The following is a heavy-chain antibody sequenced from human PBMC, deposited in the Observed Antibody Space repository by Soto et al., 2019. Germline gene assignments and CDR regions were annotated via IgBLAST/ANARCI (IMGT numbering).Heavy chain of an antibody. D-gene: IGHD3-3*01. CDR1: GFTFSTHG. Sequence: TGGSLRLSCAASGFTFSTHGMHWVRQAPSKGPEWVAVISHDGSKKYYVESVEGRFSISRDNSKSIVHLQMNNVRTEDTAVYYCAKDKGPYYDFWSGQRWFDPWGQGTLVTVSS. V-gene: IGHV3-30*18. J-gene: IGHJ5*02. CDR2: ISHDGSKK. CDR3: AKDKGPYYDFWSGQRWFDP.